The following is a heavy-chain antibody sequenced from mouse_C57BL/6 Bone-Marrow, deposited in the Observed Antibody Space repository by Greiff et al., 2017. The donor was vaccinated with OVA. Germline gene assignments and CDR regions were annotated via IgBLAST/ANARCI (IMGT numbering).Heavy chain of an antibody. V-gene: IGHV5-17*01. CDR3: ASSSYFDY. CDR1: GFTFSDYG. D-gene: IGHD1-1*01. J-gene: IGHJ2*01. Sequence: DVHLVESGGGLVKPGGSLKLSCAASGFTFSDYGMHWVRQAPEKGLEWVAYISSGSSTIYYADTVKGRFTISRDNAKNTLFLQMTSLRSEDTAMYYCASSSYFDYWGQGTTLTVSS. CDR2: ISSGSSTI.